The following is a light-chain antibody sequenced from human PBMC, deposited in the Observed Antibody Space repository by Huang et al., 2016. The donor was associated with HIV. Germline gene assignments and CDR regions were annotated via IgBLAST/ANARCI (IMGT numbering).Light chain of an antibody. CDR3: QQYYNTPPT. CDR2: WAS. CDR1: QSIGDSSNNKNY. J-gene: IGKJ1*01. Sequence: DIVMTQSPDSLAVSLGERATINCKSRQSIGDSSNNKNYLAWYQQKPGQPPKLLIYWASTRESGVPDRFSGSGSGTDFTLTISSLQAEDVAVYCCQQYYNTPPTFGRGTKVEVK. V-gene: IGKV4-1*01.